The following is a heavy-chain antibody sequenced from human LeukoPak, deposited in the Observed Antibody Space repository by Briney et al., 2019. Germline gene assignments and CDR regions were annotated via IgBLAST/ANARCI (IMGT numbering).Heavy chain of an antibody. CDR2: IYYSGST. V-gene: IGHV4-59*01. CDR1: GGSFSGYY. CDR3: ARGNSYGSYYFDY. Sequence: SETLSLTCAVYGGSFSGYYWSWIRQPPGKGLEWIGYIYYSGSTNYNPSLKSRVTISVDTSKNQFSLKLSSVTAADTAVYYCARGNSYGSYYFDYWGQGTLVTVSS. J-gene: IGHJ4*02. D-gene: IGHD5-18*01.